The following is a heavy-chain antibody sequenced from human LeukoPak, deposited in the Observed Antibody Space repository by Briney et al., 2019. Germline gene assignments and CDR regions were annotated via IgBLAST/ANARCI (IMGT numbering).Heavy chain of an antibody. CDR2: ISSSSNLI. D-gene: IGHD2-2*01. Sequence: GGSLRLSCAASGFTFSTYSMNWVRQAPGKGLEWISYISSSSNLIYYADSVKGRFTISRDNSKNTLYLQMNSLRAEDTAVYYCARDFLLSPGSIDIWGQGTMVTVSS. J-gene: IGHJ3*02. V-gene: IGHV3-48*01. CDR1: GFTFSTYS. CDR3: ARDFLLSPGSIDI.